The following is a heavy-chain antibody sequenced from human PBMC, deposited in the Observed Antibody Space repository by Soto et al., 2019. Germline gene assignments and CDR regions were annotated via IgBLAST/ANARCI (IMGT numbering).Heavy chain of an antibody. Sequence: SETLSLTCAVSGGSISSGGYSWSWIRQPPGKGLEWIGYIYHSGSTYYNPSLKSRVTISVDRSKNQFSLKLSSVTAADTAVYYCASHGGGGYYDDHWFDPWGQGTLVTVSS. V-gene: IGHV4-30-2*01. D-gene: IGHD3-16*01. CDR2: IYHSGST. J-gene: IGHJ5*02. CDR3: ASHGGGGYYDDHWFDP. CDR1: GGSISSGGYS.